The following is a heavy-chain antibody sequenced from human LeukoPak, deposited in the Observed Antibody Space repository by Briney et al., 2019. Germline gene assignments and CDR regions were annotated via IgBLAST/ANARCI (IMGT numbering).Heavy chain of an antibody. V-gene: IGHV1-18*01. CDR1: GYTFTSYG. Sequence: GASVKVSCKASGYTFTSYGISWVRQAAGQGLEGMGWISAYNGNTKYAKKRQGRVTMTTDRSTSAAYMELRSLRSDDTAVYYCARDRGGLRYFDWLSWFDPWGQGTLVTVSS. CDR3: ARDRGGLRYFDWLSWFDP. J-gene: IGHJ5*02. CDR2: ISAYNGNT. D-gene: IGHD3-9*01.